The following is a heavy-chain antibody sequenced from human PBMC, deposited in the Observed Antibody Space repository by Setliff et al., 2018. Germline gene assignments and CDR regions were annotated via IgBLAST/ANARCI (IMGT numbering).Heavy chain of an antibody. D-gene: IGHD2-8*01. CDR1: GYTFNDYG. Sequence: ASVKVSCKTSGYTFNDYGIAWVRQAPGRGLEWMGWISPHTGNTYYTPKLHGRVTLTTDTSASTAYMELRSLGSDDTAVYYCSRLVRFCTRTACQRLSGGEFWGQGTLVTVSS. V-gene: IGHV1-18*01. J-gene: IGHJ4*02. CDR2: ISPHTGNT. CDR3: SRLVRFCTRTACQRLSGGEF.